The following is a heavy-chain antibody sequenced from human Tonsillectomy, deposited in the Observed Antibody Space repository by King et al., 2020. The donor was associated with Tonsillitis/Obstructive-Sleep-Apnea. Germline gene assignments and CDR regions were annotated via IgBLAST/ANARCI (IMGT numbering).Heavy chain of an antibody. V-gene: IGHV1-18*01. D-gene: IGHD3-3*01. J-gene: IGHJ5*02. Sequence: MQLVQSGAEVKKPGASVKVSCQASGYTFKSYGIIWVRQAPGQGLEWMGWISGFSGDTKYAQKFQGRVTMTTDTSTSTAYMELRSLRSDDTAVYYCARARGVVGKFGSDPGAQGPLST. CDR2: ISGFSGDT. CDR3: ARARGVVGKFGSDP. CDR1: GYTFKSYG.